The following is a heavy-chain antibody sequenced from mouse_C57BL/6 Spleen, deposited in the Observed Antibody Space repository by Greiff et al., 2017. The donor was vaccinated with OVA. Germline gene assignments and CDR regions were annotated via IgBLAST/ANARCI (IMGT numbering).Heavy chain of an antibody. CDR2: IDPSDSET. D-gene: IGHD1-1*01. V-gene: IGHV1-52*01. Sequence: QVQLQQPGAELVRPGSSVKLSCKASGYTFTSYWMHWVKQRPIQGLEWIGNIDPSDSETHYNQKFKDKATLTVDTSSSTAYMQLSSLTSEDSAVYYCARPRYGSSYAMDYWGQGTSVTVSS. CDR1: GYTFTSYW. J-gene: IGHJ4*01. CDR3: ARPRYGSSYAMDY.